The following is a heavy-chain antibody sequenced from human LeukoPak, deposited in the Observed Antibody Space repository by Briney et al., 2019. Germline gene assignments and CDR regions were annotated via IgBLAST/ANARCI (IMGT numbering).Heavy chain of an antibody. D-gene: IGHD5-12*01. J-gene: IGHJ5*02. CDR2: ISAYNGNT. CDR3: ARDHGDIVLNDEGDWFDP. CDR1: VYTFTSYV. Sequence: GASVKVSCKASVYTFTSYVISWVRQARGQGLEWMGWISAYNGNTNYAQKLQGRVTMTTDTSTSTAYMELRSLRSDDTAVYYCARDHGDIVLNDEGDWFDPWGQGTLVTVSS. V-gene: IGHV1-18*01.